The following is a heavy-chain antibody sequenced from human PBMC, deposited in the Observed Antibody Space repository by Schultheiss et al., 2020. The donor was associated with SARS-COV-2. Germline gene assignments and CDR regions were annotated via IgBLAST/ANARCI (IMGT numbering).Heavy chain of an antibody. J-gene: IGHJ6*03. CDR1: GFTFSSYA. CDR2: ISGSGGST. CDR3: ARGHTAMVSADYYYYMDV. Sequence: GGSLRLSCAASGFTFSSYAMHWVRQAPGKGLEWVSAISGSGGSTYYADSVKGRFTISRDNSKNTLYLQMNSLRAEDTAVYYCARGHTAMVSADYYYYMDVWGKGTTVTVSS. D-gene: IGHD5-18*01. V-gene: IGHV3-23*01.